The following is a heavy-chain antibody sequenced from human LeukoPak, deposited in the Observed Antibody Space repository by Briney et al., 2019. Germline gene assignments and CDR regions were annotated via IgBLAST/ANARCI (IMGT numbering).Heavy chain of an antibody. J-gene: IGHJ3*02. V-gene: IGHV4-38-2*02. D-gene: IGHD6-13*01. Sequence: PSETLSLTCTVSGYSISSGYYWGWIRQPPGKGLEWIGSIYHSGSTYYNPSLKSRVTISVDTSKNQFSLKLSSVTAADTAVYYCARDLYRASSSWYFDAFDIWGQGTMVTVSS. CDR2: IYHSGST. CDR3: ARDLYRASSSWYFDAFDI. CDR1: GYSISSGYY.